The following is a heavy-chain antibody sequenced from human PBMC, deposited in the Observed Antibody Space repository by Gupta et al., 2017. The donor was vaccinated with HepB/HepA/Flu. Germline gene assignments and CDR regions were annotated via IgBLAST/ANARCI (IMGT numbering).Heavy chain of an antibody. J-gene: IGHJ3*02. Sequence: EVQLVESGGGLVQPGRSLRLSCAGSGFTFSSHWMNWVRQAPGKGLEWVANIRQDGSDKKYVDSVKGRFTISRDNAKESVYLQMNSLRAEDTAMYYCARGSGSTTRALDIWGQGTMVTVSS. CDR1: GFTFSSHW. D-gene: IGHD2/OR15-2a*01. V-gene: IGHV3-7*01. CDR3: ARGSGSTTRALDI. CDR2: IRQDGSDK.